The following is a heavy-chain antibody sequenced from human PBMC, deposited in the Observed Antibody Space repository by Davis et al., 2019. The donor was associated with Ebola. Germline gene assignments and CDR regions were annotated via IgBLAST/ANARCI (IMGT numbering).Heavy chain of an antibody. D-gene: IGHD3-3*01. CDR2: IYWNDDE. CDR3: ALIDFWSAGVVFLDS. J-gene: IGHJ5*01. V-gene: IGHV2-5*01. Sequence: SGPTLVKPTQTLTLTCTFSGFSLTSSGVAVGWIRQPPGKALEWLGFIYWNDDERYSPSLRSRLTITKDTSKNQVVITMTSMDPVDTATYYWALIDFWSAGVVFLDSWGQGILVTVSS. CDR1: GFSLTSSGVA.